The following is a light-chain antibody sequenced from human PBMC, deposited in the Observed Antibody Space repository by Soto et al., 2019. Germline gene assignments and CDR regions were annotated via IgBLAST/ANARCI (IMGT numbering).Light chain of an antibody. Sequence: DIQLTQSPSLLSASVGDRVTITCRASQGIRSYLAWYQQKPGKAPKLLIYAASTLQSGVPSRFSGSRSGTEFPLTISSLQPEDFATYYCQQLNSYPITFGQGTRLEIK. J-gene: IGKJ5*01. CDR1: QGIRSY. CDR2: AAS. CDR3: QQLNSYPIT. V-gene: IGKV1-9*01.